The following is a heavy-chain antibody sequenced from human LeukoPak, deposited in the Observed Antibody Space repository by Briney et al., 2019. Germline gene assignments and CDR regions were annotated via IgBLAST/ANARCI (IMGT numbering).Heavy chain of an antibody. CDR3: ARDKNHYDTRGDF. CDR1: GYTFTGYY. J-gene: IGHJ4*02. D-gene: IGHD3-22*01. V-gene: IGHV1-18*04. Sequence: GASVKVSCKASGYTFTGYYMHWVRQAPGQGLEWMGWISPYNGNTNYPQKVQGRITVTTDTSTSTAYMELRSLRSDDTAVYYCARDKNHYDTRGDFWGQGTLVTVSS. CDR2: ISPYNGNT.